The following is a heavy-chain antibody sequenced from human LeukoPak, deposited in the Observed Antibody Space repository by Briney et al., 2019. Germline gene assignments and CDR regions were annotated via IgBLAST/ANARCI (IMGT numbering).Heavy chain of an antibody. CDR3: ARGPGTLHY. V-gene: IGHV6-1*01. CDR1: GDSVSSNSAA. J-gene: IGHJ4*02. CDR2: TYFRSKWFS. D-gene: IGHD1-1*01. Sequence: SQTLSLTCAISGDSVSSNSAAWNWIRQSPSRGLEWLGRTYFRSKWFSAYAVSVKGRITISPDASKNQFSLQLRSVSPEDTAVYYCARGPGTLHYWGQGTLATVSS.